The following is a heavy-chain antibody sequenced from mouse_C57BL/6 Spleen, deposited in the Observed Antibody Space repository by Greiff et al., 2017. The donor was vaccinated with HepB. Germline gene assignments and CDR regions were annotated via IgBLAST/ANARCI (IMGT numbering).Heavy chain of an antibody. V-gene: IGHV1-4*01. J-gene: IGHJ2*01. D-gene: IGHD2-1*01. CDR2: INPSSGYT. CDR1: GYTFTSYT. CDR3: ARAPWGNYDY. Sequence: QVQLKQSGAELARPGASVKMSCKASGYTFTSYTMHWVKQRPGQGLEWIGYINPSSGYTKYNQKFKDKATLTADKSSSTAYMQLSSLTSEDSAVYYCARAPWGNYDYWGQGTTLTVSS.